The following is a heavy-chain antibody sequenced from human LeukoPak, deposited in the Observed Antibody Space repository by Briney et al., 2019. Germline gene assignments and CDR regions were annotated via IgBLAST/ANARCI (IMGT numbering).Heavy chain of an antibody. J-gene: IGHJ4*02. CDR2: IKQDGSEK. V-gene: IGHV3-7*01. CDR3: AEDKVVGATYFDY. CDR1: GFTFSSYG. Sequence: GGSLRLSCVASGFTFSSYGMHWVRQAPGKGLEWVANIKQDGSEKYYVDSVKGRFTISRDNAKNSLYLQMNSLRAEDTAVYYWAEDKVVGATYFDYWGQGTLVTVSS. D-gene: IGHD1-26*01.